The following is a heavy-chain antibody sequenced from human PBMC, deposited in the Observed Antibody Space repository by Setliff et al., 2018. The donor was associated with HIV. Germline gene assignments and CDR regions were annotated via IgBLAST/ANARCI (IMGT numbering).Heavy chain of an antibody. D-gene: IGHD2-2*01. V-gene: IGHV4-4*07. CDR2: IHTSGTT. CDR3: AREPYQLQTEDGMDV. CDR1: GGSINANEYY. J-gene: IGHJ6*02. Sequence: PSETLSLTCSVSGGSINANEYYWNWIRQSPGKGLEWIGRIHTSGTTNYNPSLQSRVTISADTSKNQFSLKLSSVTAADTAVYYCAREPYQLQTEDGMDVWGQGTTVTVSS.